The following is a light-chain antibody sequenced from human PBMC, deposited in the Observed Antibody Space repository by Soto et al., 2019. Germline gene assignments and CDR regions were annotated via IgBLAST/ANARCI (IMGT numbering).Light chain of an antibody. Sequence: QSVLTQPGSVSGAPGQRVTLPRTGSSSNIGANYDVYWYQQLPGAAPKLLISANTYRPSGVPVRFSGCRSGTSASLAITGLQAEDEADYAGQSDDIRLGGSVVFAAGTTLAV. CDR1: SSNIGANYD. J-gene: IGLJ2*01. V-gene: IGLV1-40*01. CDR2: ANT. CDR3: QSDDIRLGGSVV.